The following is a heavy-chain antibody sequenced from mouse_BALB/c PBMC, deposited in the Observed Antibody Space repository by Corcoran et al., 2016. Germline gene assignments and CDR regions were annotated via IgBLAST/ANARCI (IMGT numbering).Heavy chain of an antibody. CDR3: AQGYDYDGYWYFDV. Sequence: IQLVQSGAELKKPGETVKISCKASGYTFTNYGMNWVKQAPGKGVTWMGWINIYTGEPTYADDFKGRFAFSLEISASTAYLQSNNLKNEDMATYFCAQGYDYDGYWYFDVGGAGTTVTVSS. V-gene: IGHV9-1*02. J-gene: IGHJ1*01. D-gene: IGHD2-4*01. CDR2: INIYTGEP. CDR1: GYTFTNYG.